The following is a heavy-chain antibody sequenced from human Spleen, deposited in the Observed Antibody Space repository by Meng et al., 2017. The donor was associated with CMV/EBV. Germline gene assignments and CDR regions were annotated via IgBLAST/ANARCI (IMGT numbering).Heavy chain of an antibody. Sequence: QVRLVQAGAGVKKPWSSVKVSCKASGGTFSSYAISWVRQAPGQGLEWMGGIIPIFGTANYAQKFQGRVTITADESTSTAYMELSSLRSEDTAVYYCARDLGFSNGYFGSWGQGTLVTVSS. CDR2: IIPIFGTA. CDR3: ARDLGFSNGYFGS. CDR1: GGTFSSYA. J-gene: IGHJ4*02. V-gene: IGHV1-69*12. D-gene: IGHD1-1*01.